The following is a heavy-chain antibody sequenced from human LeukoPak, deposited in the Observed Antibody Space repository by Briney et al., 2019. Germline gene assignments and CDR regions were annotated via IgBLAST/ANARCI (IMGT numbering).Heavy chain of an antibody. CDR1: GYTFTDYY. CDR3: ARDFAVWFGGLPTDY. CDR2: INPNSGGT. Sequence: ASVKVSCKASGYTFTDYYMHWVRQAPGQGLEWMGWINPNSGGTNYAQKFQGRVTMTRDTSISTAYMELSRLRSDDTAVYYCARDFAVWFGGLPTDYWGQGTLVTVSS. V-gene: IGHV1-2*02. D-gene: IGHD3-10*01. J-gene: IGHJ4*02.